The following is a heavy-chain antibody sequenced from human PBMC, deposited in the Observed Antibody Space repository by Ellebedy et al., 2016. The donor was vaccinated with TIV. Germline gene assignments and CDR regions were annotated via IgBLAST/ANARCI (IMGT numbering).Heavy chain of an antibody. CDR2: ISNSGSTI. D-gene: IGHD2-2*01. V-gene: IGHV3-11*01. CDR3: ARDARFIDQQHNWFDP. CDR1: GFTFSDYY. Sequence: GGSQRLSCAASGFTFSDYYMIWIRQAPGKGLEWVSYISNSGSTIYYADSVKGRFTISRDNAKNSLSLLMNSLRAEDTAVYYCARDARFIDQQHNWFDPWGQGTLVTVSS. J-gene: IGHJ5*02.